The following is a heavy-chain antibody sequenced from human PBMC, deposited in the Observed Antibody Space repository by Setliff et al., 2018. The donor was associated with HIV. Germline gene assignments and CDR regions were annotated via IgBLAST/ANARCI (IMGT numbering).Heavy chain of an antibody. Sequence: PSETLSLTCSVSAGSIGSYYWSWIRQPPGKGLEWIGNIHYSGTTNYNPSLKSRVTMSVDTSKNQFSLELRSVTATDTAVFYCARQNRGGRTVMTRGAFDTWGQGTLVTVSS. D-gene: IGHD3-16*01. CDR1: AGSIGSYY. CDR2: IHYSGTT. J-gene: IGHJ4*02. V-gene: IGHV4-59*08. CDR3: ARQNRGGRTVMTRGAFDT.